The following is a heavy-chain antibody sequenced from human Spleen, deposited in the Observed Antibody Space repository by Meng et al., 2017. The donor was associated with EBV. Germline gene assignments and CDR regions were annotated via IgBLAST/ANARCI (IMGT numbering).Heavy chain of an antibody. D-gene: IGHD6-19*01. CDR1: GDSISSFYY. Sequence: QLKWRGSGPGQVKPSETLSLTCTVSGDSISSFYYWGWIRQPPGRGLEWIGCVHYTGSTYYSPSLKSRVTVSVDTSKNQFSLRLTSVTAADTAVYYCARPFPSWQSPRLDPFGAWGQGTLVTVSS. CDR3: ARPFPSWQSPRLDPFGA. CDR2: VHYTGST. V-gene: IGHV4-39*01. J-gene: IGHJ5*02.